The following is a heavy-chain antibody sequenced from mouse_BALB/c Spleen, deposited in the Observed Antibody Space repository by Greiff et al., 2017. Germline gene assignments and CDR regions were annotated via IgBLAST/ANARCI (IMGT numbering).Heavy chain of an antibody. J-gene: IGHJ4*01. CDR3: ARDLPSRRNAMDY. D-gene: IGHD5-1*01. V-gene: IGHV2-9*02. CDR2: IWAGGST. CDR1: GFSLTSYG. Sequence: QVQLKESGPGLVAPSQSLSITCTVSGFSLTSYGVHWVRQPPGKGLEWLGVIWAGGSTNYNSALMSRLSISKDNSKSQVFLKMNSLQTDDTAMYYCARDLPSRRNAMDYWGQGTSVTVSS.